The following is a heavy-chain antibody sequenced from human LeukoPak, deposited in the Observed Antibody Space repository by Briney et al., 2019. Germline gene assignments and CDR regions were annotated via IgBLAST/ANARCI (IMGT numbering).Heavy chain of an antibody. CDR3: ARDKSYYDSSGYYPGGKFDP. J-gene: IGHJ5*02. CDR1: GGSISSYY. Sequence: SETLSLTCTVSGGSISSYYWSWIRQPAGKGLEWIGRIYTSGSTNYNPSLKSRVTMSVDTSKNQFSLKLSSVTAADTAVYYCARDKSYYDSSGYYPGGKFDPWGQGTLVTVPS. V-gene: IGHV4-4*07. CDR2: IYTSGST. D-gene: IGHD3-22*01.